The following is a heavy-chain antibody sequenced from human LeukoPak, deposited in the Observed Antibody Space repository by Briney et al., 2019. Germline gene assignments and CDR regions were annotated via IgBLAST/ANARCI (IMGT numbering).Heavy chain of an antibody. CDR2: IYHSGST. CDR3: ARGGYYDSSGHDY. CDR1: GGSISSSNW. Sequence: ETLSLTCAVSGGSISSSNWWSWVRQPPGKGLEWIGEIYHSGSTNYNPSLKSRVTISVDKSKNQFSLKLSSVTAADTAVYYCARGGYYDSSGHDYWGQGTLVTVSS. V-gene: IGHV4-4*02. D-gene: IGHD3-22*01. J-gene: IGHJ4*02.